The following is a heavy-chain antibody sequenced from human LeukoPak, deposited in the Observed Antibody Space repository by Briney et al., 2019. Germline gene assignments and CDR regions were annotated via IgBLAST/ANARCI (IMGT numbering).Heavy chain of an antibody. V-gene: IGHV3-21*01. Sequence: ETLSLTCAAYGGSFNNFYWTWIRQPPGKGLEWVSSISSSSSYIYYADSVKGRFTISRDNAKNSLYLQMNSLRAEDTAVYYCAREYSGHWGQGTLVTVSS. J-gene: IGHJ4*02. CDR1: GGSFNNFY. CDR3: AREYSGH. D-gene: IGHD1-26*01. CDR2: ISSSSSYI.